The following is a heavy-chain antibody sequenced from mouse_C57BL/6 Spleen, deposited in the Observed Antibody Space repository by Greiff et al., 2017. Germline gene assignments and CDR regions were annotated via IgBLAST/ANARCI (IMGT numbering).Heavy chain of an antibody. J-gene: IGHJ4*01. CDR3: ARTLYYDYDEGGMDY. CDR1: GYTFTSYT. CDR2: INPSSGYT. Sequence: QVQLQQSGADLARPCASVKMSCKASGYTFTSYTMHWVKQRPGQGLEWIGYINPSSGYTKYNQKFKDKATLTADKSSSTAYMQLSSLTSEDSAVYYCARTLYYDYDEGGMDYWGQGTSVTVSS. V-gene: IGHV1-4*01. D-gene: IGHD2-4*01.